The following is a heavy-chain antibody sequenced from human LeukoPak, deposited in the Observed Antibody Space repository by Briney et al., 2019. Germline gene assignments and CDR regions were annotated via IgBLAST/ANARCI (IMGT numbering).Heavy chain of an antibody. Sequence: PGGSLRLSCAASGFTFSSYAMSWVRQAPGKGLEWVSAISGSGGSTYYADSVKGRFTISRDNSKNTLYLQMNSLRAEDTAVYYCAKDRRSRRGGSSWIPEGDYWGQGTLVTVSS. CDR1: GFTFSSYA. J-gene: IGHJ4*02. D-gene: IGHD6-13*01. CDR2: ISGSGGST. V-gene: IGHV3-23*01. CDR3: AKDRRSRRGGSSWIPEGDY.